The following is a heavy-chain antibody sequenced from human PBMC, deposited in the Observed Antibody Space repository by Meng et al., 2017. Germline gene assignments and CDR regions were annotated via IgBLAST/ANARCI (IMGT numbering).Heavy chain of an antibody. D-gene: IGHD3-22*01. V-gene: IGHV1-2*06. CDR3: ARGVYDSSGYIPFDY. CDR2: INPNSGGT. J-gene: IGHJ4*02. Sequence: ASVKVSCKASGYTFTGYYMHWVRQAPGQGLEWMGRINPNSGGTNYAQKFQGRVTMTRDTSISTAYMELSSLRSEDTAVYYCARGVYDSSGYIPFDYWGQGTLVTVSS. CDR1: GYTFTGYY.